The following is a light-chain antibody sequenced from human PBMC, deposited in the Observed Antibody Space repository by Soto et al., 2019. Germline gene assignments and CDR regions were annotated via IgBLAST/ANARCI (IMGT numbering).Light chain of an antibody. J-gene: IGLJ3*02. V-gene: IGLV2-14*01. CDR3: SSYSSSSTRV. CDR1: SSDVGRYNH. CDR2: EVN. Sequence: QSALTQPASVSGSPGQSITISCTGTSSDVGRYNHVSWYQQHPGKAPKLMIYEVNNRPSGISNHFSGSKSGNTASLTISGLQAEDEADYYCSSYSSSSTRVFGGGTKLTVL.